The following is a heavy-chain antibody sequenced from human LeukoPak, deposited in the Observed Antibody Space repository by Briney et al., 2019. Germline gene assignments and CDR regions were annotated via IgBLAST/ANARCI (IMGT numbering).Heavy chain of an antibody. CDR2: IDYRSA. J-gene: IGHJ6*03. CDR1: GDSIRNTDAYY. D-gene: IGHD1-26*01. Sequence: PSETLSLTCTVPGDSIRNTDAYYWAWIRQPPGKGLEWIGSIDYRSAHYKPSLKGRVTMSVETSKTQCSLRLSAVTASDTAVYNWGRLQNTGEGGRGLMDVWGKGAKVTVSS. V-gene: IGHV4-39*01. CDR3: GRLQNTGEGGRGLMDV.